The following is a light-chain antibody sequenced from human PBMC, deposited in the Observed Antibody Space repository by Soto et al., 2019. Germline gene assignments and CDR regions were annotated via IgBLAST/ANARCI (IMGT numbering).Light chain of an antibody. CDR1: QSVSSN. V-gene: IGKV3-15*01. Sequence: EIVMTQSPATLSVSPGERATLSCRASQSVSSNLAWYQQIPGQAPRLLIYGASTRATGVPARFSGSGSGTEFTLTISSLQSEDVAVYYCQQYVNWPPKYTFGQGTKLEIK. CDR3: QQYVNWPPKYT. CDR2: GAS. J-gene: IGKJ2*01.